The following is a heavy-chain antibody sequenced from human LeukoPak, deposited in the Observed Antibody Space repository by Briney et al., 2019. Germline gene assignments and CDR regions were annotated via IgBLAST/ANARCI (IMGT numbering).Heavy chain of an antibody. V-gene: IGHV3-48*03. CDR2: ISSSGSII. CDR3: ATLGYCSSTRCLDY. D-gene: IGHD2-2*01. Sequence: GVSLRLSCAASGFIFSSYEMNWLRQAPGKGLEWVSYISSSGSIIYYADSVKGRFTISRDNAKNSLYLQMNTLRADDTAVYYCATLGYCSSTRCLDYWGQGTLVTVSS. CDR1: GFIFSSYE. J-gene: IGHJ4*02.